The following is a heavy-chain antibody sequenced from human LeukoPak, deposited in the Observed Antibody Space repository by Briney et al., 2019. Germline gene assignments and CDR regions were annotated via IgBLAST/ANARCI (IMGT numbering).Heavy chain of an antibody. Sequence: PSETLSLACTVSGCSVSSGLYSWSWLRRPPGKGLEWFGYRYYSGSTNYTPSLKSRVTISVDTSKNKSYLKLSCVTAADTAVYYCARVIGENWNYPHDYWGQGTLVTVSS. V-gene: IGHV4-61*01. CDR3: ARVIGENWNYPHDY. D-gene: IGHD1-7*01. CDR2: RYYSGST. J-gene: IGHJ4*02. CDR1: GCSVSSGLYS.